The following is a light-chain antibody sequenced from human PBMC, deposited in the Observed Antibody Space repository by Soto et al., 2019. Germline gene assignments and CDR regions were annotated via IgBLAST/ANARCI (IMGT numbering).Light chain of an antibody. CDR3: QQYDNLPT. J-gene: IGKJ5*01. CDR1: QSISSY. V-gene: IGKV1-33*01. Sequence: IQVTQSPSTGASYVVDIVTITCRASQSISSYLNWYQQKPGKAPQLLIYDASNLETGVPSRFSGSGSGTDFTFTISSLQTEDIATYYCQQYDNLPTFGQGTRLEIK. CDR2: DAS.